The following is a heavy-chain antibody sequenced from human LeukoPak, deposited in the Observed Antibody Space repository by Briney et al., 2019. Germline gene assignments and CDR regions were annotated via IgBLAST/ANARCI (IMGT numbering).Heavy chain of an antibody. CDR1: GFTFSSYG. CDR3: AGNYYYYYMDV. V-gene: IGHV3-30*03. J-gene: IGHJ6*03. CDR2: ISYDGSNK. Sequence: GGSLRLSCAASGFTFSSYGMHWVRQAPGKGLEWVAVISYDGSNKYYADSVKGRFTISRDNSKNMLYLQMNSLRAEDTAVYYCAGNYYYYYMDVWGKGTTVTVSS.